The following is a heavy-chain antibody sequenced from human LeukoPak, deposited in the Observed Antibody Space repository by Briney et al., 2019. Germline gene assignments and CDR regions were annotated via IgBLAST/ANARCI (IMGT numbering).Heavy chain of an antibody. J-gene: IGHJ4*02. D-gene: IGHD3-22*01. CDR3: ARERLGYYDRSGLDY. CDR1: GGSISSYY. Sequence: SETLSLTCTVSGGSISSYYWNWIRQPPGKGLEWIGYIYYSGSTNYNPSLKSRVTTSVDTSKNQFSLKLSSVTAAVTAVYYCARERLGYYDRSGLDYWGQGTLVTVSS. CDR2: IYYSGST. V-gene: IGHV4-59*01.